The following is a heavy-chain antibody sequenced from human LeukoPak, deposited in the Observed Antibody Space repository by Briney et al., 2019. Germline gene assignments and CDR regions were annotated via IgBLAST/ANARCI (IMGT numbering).Heavy chain of an antibody. Sequence: GGSLRLSCAASGFTVSSNYMSWVRQAPGKGLEWVANINQDESEKYYVDSVKGRFTISRDNAKNSLYLQMNGLRDGDTAVYYCARDWGGENDYWGQGTLVTVSS. CDR2: INQDESEK. J-gene: IGHJ4*02. V-gene: IGHV3-7*01. CDR1: GFTVSSNY. D-gene: IGHD3-10*01. CDR3: ARDWGGENDY.